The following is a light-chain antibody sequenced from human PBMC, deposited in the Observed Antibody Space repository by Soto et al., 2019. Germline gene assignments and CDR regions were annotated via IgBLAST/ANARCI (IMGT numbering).Light chain of an antibody. V-gene: IGLV1-47*01. CDR2: RNN. CDR3: AAWDDSLSGPNV. J-gene: IGLJ1*01. CDR1: RSNIGSNY. Sequence: VLTQPPSASGTPGQRGTISCSGNRSNIGSNYVYWYQQLPGTAPKLLIYRNNQRPSGVPDRFSGSKSRTSASLAISGLRSEDEADYYCAAWDDSLSGPNVFGTGPKVTVL.